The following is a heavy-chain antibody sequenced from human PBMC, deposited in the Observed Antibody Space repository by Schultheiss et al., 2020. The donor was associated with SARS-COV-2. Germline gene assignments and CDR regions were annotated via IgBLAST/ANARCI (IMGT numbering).Heavy chain of an antibody. CDR1: GYTFTSYG. V-gene: IGHV1-18*01. CDR2: ISAYNGNT. CDR3: ARGYSNYGRYGMDV. J-gene: IGHJ6*02. D-gene: IGHD4-11*01. Sequence: ASVKVSCKASGYTFTSYGISWVRQAPGQGLEWMGWISAYNGNTNYAQKFQGRVTMTRNTSISTAYMELSSLRSEDTAVYYCARGYSNYGRYGMDVWGQGTTVTVSS.